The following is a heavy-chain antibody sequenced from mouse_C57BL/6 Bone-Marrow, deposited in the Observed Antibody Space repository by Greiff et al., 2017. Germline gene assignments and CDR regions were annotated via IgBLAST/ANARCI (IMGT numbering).Heavy chain of an antibody. CDR2: IYPGGGYT. D-gene: IGHD1-1*01. Sequence: QVQLKESGAELVRPGTSVKMSCKASGYTFTNYWIGWAKQRPGHGLEWIGDIYPGGGYTNYNEKFKGKATLTADKSSSTAYMQFSSLTSEDSAIYYCARGATATVGPYYFDYWGQGTTLTVSS. CDR3: ARGATATVGPYYFDY. J-gene: IGHJ2*01. CDR1: GYTFTNYW. V-gene: IGHV1-63*01.